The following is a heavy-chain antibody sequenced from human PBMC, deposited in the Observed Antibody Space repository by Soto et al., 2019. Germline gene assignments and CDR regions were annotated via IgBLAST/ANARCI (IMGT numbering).Heavy chain of an antibody. Sequence: PGGSLRLSCAASGFTFSDYYISWIRQAPGKGLEWVSYISSSGTIIYHADSVKGRFTISRDNAKNSLFLQMNSLRAEDTAVYYCAKLGILTGPNFDYWGQGTLVTVSS. CDR1: GFTFSDYY. D-gene: IGHD3-9*01. CDR2: ISSSGTII. CDR3: AKLGILTGPNFDY. V-gene: IGHV3-11*04. J-gene: IGHJ4*02.